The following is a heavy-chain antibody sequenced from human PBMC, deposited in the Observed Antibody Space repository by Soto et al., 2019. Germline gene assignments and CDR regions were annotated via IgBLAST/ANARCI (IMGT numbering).Heavy chain of an antibody. J-gene: IGHJ4*02. Sequence: QVQLVQSGAEVKKPGASVKVSCKASGYTFTSYYMHWVRQAPGQGLEWMGIINNSGGSTSYAQKFQGRVTMTRDTYTSTVYMELSSLRSEDTAVYYCARDYVEMATMGGEAYWGQGTLVTVSS. CDR1: GYTFTSYY. D-gene: IGHD5-12*01. V-gene: IGHV1-46*01. CDR2: INNSGGST. CDR3: ARDYVEMATMGGEAY.